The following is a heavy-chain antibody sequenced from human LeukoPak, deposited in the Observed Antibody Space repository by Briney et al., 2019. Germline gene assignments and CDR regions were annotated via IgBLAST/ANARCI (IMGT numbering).Heavy chain of an antibody. V-gene: IGHV3-7*03. Sequence: GGSLRLSCAASGFTFSNYWMSWVRQAPGKGLEWVANIKFDGSDKFYVDSVKGRFTISRGNAKNSLYLQMNSLRAEDTAVYYCARDIYGSGTRFGYWGQGTLVTVSS. CDR1: GFTFSNYW. J-gene: IGHJ4*02. CDR3: ARDIYGSGTRFGY. D-gene: IGHD3-10*01. CDR2: IKFDGSDK.